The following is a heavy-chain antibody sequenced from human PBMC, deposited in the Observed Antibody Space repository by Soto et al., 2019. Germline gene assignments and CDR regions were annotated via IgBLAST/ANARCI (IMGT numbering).Heavy chain of an antibody. CDR1: GGTFSSST. J-gene: IGHJ1*01. D-gene: IGHD3-22*01. CDR2: ITPIFGKA. Sequence: QVQVVESGAEVRRPGSSERVSCKASGGTFSSSTISWVRQAPGQGLEWVGGITPIFGKANYAQKFQGRVTITADESTSTAYMELSSLRSEDTALYFCARGWGSDSTTYYYAYWGQGTSVTVSS. CDR3: ARGWGSDSTTYYYAY. V-gene: IGHV1-69*01.